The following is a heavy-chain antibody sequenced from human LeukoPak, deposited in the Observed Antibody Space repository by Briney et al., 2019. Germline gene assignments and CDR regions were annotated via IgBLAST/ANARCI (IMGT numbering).Heavy chain of an antibody. CDR3: ARGDEWYFDY. CDR2: IYTSGST. D-gene: IGHD3-3*01. CDR1: GGSISSYY. J-gene: IGHJ4*02. Sequence: SETLSLTCTVSGGSISSYYWSWIRQPAGKGLEWIGRIYTSGSTNYNPSLKSRVTISVDKSKNQFSLKLSSMTAADTAVYYCARGDEWYFDYWGQGTLVTVSS. V-gene: IGHV4-4*07.